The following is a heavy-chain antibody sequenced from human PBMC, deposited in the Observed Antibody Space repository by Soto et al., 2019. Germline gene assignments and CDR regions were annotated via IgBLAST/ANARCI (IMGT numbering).Heavy chain of an antibody. D-gene: IGHD3-3*01. V-gene: IGHV3-30*18. Sequence: GGSLRLSCAASGFTFSSYGMHWVRQAPGKGLEWVAVISYDGSNKYYADSVKGRFTISRDNSKNTLYLQMNSLRAEDTAVYYCAKDWSIFGVVIGYSYMDVWGKGTTVTVSS. CDR2: ISYDGSNK. CDR3: AKDWSIFGVVIGYSYMDV. J-gene: IGHJ6*03. CDR1: GFTFSSYG.